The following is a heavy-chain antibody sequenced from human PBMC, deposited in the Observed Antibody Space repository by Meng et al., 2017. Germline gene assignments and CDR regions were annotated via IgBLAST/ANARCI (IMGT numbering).Heavy chain of an antibody. CDR3: ARLWAVAGSPEYYFDY. CDR2: MNPNSGNT. CDR1: GYTFTSYY. V-gene: IGHV1-8*03. J-gene: IGHJ4*02. D-gene: IGHD6-19*01. Sequence: ASVKVSCKASGYTFTSYYINWVRQATGQGLEWMGWMNPNSGNTGYAQKFQGRVTITRNTSISTAYMELSSLRSEDTAVYYCARLWAVAGSPEYYFDYWGQGTLVTVSS.